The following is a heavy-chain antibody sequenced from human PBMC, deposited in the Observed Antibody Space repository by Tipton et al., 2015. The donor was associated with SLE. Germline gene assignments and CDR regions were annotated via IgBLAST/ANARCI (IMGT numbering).Heavy chain of an antibody. CDR2: INYSGTT. CDR1: GFIFSDYS. CDR3: ARAIGANFFNF. V-gene: IGHV4-34*10. D-gene: IGHD3-16*01. Sequence: LRLSCAASGFIFSDYSMNWVRQAPGKGLEWIGNINYSGTTYYNPSLKTRITISVDTSKIQFSLRLTSVTAADTAMYYCARAIGANFFNFWGQGTLVTVSS. J-gene: IGHJ4*02.